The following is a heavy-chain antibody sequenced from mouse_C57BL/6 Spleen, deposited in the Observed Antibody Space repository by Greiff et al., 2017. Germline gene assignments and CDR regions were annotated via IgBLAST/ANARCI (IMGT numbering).Heavy chain of an antibody. Sequence: QVQLKQSGAELVRPGASVTLSCTASGYTFTDYEMHWVKQTPVHGLEWIGAIDPETGGTAYNQKFKGKAILTADKSSSTAYMELRSLTSEDSAVYYCTRAHYDGYRYWGQGTTLTVSS. CDR2: IDPETGGT. CDR1: GYTFTDYE. D-gene: IGHD2-3*01. V-gene: IGHV1-15*01. CDR3: TRAHYDGYRY. J-gene: IGHJ2*01.